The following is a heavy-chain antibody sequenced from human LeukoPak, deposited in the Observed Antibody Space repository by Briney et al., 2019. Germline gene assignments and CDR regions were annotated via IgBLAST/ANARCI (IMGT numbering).Heavy chain of an antibody. V-gene: IGHV3-9*01. J-gene: IGHJ4*02. CDR2: ISWNSDSI. Sequence: GGSLRLSCAASGFTFDDYAMHWVRQPPGKGLEWVSGISWNSDSIAYVDSVKGRFTISRDNAKNSLYLQMNSLRAEDTAVYYCARVADSRGLNAYFDYWGQGTLVTVSS. CDR3: ARVADSRGLNAYFDY. D-gene: IGHD3-22*01. CDR1: GFTFDDYA.